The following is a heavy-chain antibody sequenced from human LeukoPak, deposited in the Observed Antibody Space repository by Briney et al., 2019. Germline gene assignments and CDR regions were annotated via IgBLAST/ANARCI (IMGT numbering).Heavy chain of an antibody. V-gene: IGHV1-2*02. CDR3: ARAYVDTAMVT. D-gene: IGHD5-18*01. J-gene: IGHJ5*02. CDR2: INPNSGRT. Sequence: RQXXGXGXXWMGWINPNSGRTNYAQKFQGRVTMTRDTSISTAYMELSRLRSDDTAVYYCARAYVDTAMVTWGQGTLVTVSS.